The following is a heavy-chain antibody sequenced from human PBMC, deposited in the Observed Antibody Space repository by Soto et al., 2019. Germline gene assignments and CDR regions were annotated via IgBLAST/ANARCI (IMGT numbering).Heavy chain of an antibody. J-gene: IGHJ4*02. CDR1: GGCISSYY. D-gene: IGHD2-15*01. V-gene: IGHV4-59*01. CDR2: IYYSGST. Sequence: PSETLSLTCTVSGGCISSYYWSWIRQPPGKGLEWIGYIYYSGSTNYNPSLKSRVTISVDTSKNQFSLKLSSVTAADTAVYYCARLSSDIVHGPLDYWAQGTLVTVSS. CDR3: ARLSSDIVHGPLDY.